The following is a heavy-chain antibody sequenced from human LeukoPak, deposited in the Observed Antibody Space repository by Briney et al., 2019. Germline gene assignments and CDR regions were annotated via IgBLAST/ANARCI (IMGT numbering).Heavy chain of an antibody. CDR3: ARGAVRGGTNFDY. V-gene: IGHV6-1*01. Sequence: SQTLSLTCAISGDSVSGSPAVWNWIRQSPSRGLEWLGRAYYRTKWYIDYAVSVKGRITITPDTSKNQFSLQLNSVTPEDTAVYYCARGAVRGGTNFDYWGQGTLVTVSS. CDR1: GDSVSGSPAV. J-gene: IGHJ4*02. CDR2: AYYRTKWYI. D-gene: IGHD3-10*01.